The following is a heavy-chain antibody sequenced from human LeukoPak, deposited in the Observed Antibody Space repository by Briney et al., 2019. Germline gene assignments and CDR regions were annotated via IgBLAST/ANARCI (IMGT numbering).Heavy chain of an antibody. Sequence: GGSLRLSCVASGFTFNTCAMSWVRQAPGKGLEWVSAIGGTGINTKYADSVNGRFTVSRDNSRDTLYLQMSSLRADDTALYYCAKGLVAGSQYFDSWGQGTLVTVSS. V-gene: IGHV3-23*01. CDR2: IGGTGINT. J-gene: IGHJ4*02. CDR1: GFTFNTCA. D-gene: IGHD2-15*01. CDR3: AKGLVAGSQYFDS.